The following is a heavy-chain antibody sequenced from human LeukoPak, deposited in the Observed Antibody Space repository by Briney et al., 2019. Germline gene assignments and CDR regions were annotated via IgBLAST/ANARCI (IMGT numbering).Heavy chain of an antibody. V-gene: IGHV3-33*06. Sequence: GGSLRLSCATSGFTFSGYGMHWVRQAPGKGLEWVTVIWSDGSNKYYADSVKGRFTISRDNSKNTLYLQMNSLRAEDTAVYYCAKIPPPAAIKYDAFDIWGQGTMVTVSS. CDR1: GFTFSGYG. J-gene: IGHJ3*02. CDR3: AKIPPPAAIKYDAFDI. CDR2: IWSDGSNK. D-gene: IGHD2-2*01.